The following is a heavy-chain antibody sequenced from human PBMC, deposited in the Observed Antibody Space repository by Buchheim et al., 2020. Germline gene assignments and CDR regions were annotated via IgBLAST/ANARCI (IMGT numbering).Heavy chain of an antibody. CDR3: ARDINGRADY. CDR2: IYYSGST. Sequence: QVQLQESGPGLVKPSQTLSLTCTVSGGSISSDDYYWSWISQPPGKGLEWIGYIYYSGSTYYNPSLKSRLTISVETSRNQFSLKLSSVTAADTAVYYCARDINGRADYWGQGTL. J-gene: IGHJ4*02. V-gene: IGHV4-30-4*01. D-gene: IGHD3-10*01. CDR1: GGSISSDDYY.